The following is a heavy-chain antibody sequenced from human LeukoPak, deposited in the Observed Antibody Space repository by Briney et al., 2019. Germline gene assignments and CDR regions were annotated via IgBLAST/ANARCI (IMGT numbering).Heavy chain of an antibody. J-gene: IGHJ4*02. CDR2: INHSGST. Sequence: SETLSLTCAVYGGSFSGYYWSWIRQPPGKGLEWIGEINHSGSTNYNPSLKSRVTISVDTSKNQFSLKLSSVTAADTAVYYCARAYYDFWSGYYNTYYFDYWGQGTLVTVSS. D-gene: IGHD3-3*01. V-gene: IGHV4-34*01. CDR3: ARAYYDFWSGYYNTYYFDY. CDR1: GGSFSGYY.